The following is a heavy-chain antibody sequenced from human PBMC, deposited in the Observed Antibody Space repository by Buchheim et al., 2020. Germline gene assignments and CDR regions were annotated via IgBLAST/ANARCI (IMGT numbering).Heavy chain of an antibody. CDR3: ARSAKRLWFGDQTGPWFDP. D-gene: IGHD3-10*01. J-gene: IGHJ5*02. CDR1: GGSISSGGYS. CDR2: IYHSGST. Sequence: QLQLQESGSGLVKPSQTLSLTCAVSGGSISSGGYSWSWIRQPPGKGLEWIGYIYHSGSTYYNPSLKCRVTISVDRSKNQFSLKLSSVTAADTAVYYCARSAKRLWFGDQTGPWFDPWGQGTL. V-gene: IGHV4-30-2*01.